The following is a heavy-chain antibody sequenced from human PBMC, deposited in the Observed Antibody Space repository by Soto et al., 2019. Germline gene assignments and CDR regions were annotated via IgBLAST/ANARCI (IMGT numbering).Heavy chain of an antibody. CDR1: GGTFSSYA. J-gene: IGHJ4*02. CDR3: ARDVWRGVDTDMVTAFDY. CDR2: IIPIFGTA. V-gene: IGHV1-69*06. D-gene: IGHD5-18*01. Sequence: ASVKVSCKASGGTFSSYAISWVRQAPGQGLEWMGGIIPIFGTANYAQKFQGRVTITADKSTSTAYMELSSLRSEDTAVYYCARDVWRGVDTDMVTAFDYWGQGTLVTVSS.